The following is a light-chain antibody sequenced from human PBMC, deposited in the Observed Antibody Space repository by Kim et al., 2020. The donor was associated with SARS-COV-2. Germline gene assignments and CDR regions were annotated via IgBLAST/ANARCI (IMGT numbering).Light chain of an antibody. CDR1: QSISSW. Sequence: DIQMTQSPSTLSASVGDRVTITCRASQSISSWLAWYQQKPGKAPNLLIYTASSLESGVPSRFNGSGSGTEFTLTISSLQPDDFATYYSQQNNSYLRTFGARTKVDIK. CDR3: QQNNSYLRT. V-gene: IGKV1-5*03. J-gene: IGKJ4*01. CDR2: TAS.